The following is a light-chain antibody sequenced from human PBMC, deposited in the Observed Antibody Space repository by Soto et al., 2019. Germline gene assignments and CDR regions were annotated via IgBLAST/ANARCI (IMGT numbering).Light chain of an antibody. CDR2: GAS. V-gene: IGKV3-20*01. Sequence: EIVLTQSPGTLSLSPGDRVTLSCGASQSLSSNSLAWYQQKPGQAPRLLIYGASSRATGIPDRFSGSGSGTDFTLTISRLEPTDFAVYFCQQYGTSPYTFGQGTKLQIK. CDR3: QQYGTSPYT. J-gene: IGKJ2*01. CDR1: QSLSSNS.